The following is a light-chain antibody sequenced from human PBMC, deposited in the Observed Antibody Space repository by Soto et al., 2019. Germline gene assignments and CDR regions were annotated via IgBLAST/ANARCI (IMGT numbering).Light chain of an antibody. CDR3: SSSAGIYHYLV. CDR1: SSDIGGYNS. J-gene: IGLJ3*02. Sequence: QSALTQPPSASGSPGQSVTISCTGTSSDIGGYNSVSWYQQHPCKAPRLMIYDVNKRPSGVPDRFSGSKSGYTASLTVSGLQTEDEAFYYCSSSAGIYHYLVFGGGTKLTVL. CDR2: DVN. V-gene: IGLV2-8*01.